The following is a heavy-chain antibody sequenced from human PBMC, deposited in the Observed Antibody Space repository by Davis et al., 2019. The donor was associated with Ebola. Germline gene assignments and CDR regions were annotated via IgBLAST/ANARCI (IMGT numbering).Heavy chain of an antibody. CDR1: GFTFSSYA. D-gene: IGHD3-10*01. V-gene: IGHV3-23*01. CDR3: AKIDVLLWFRYHGMDV. CDR2: ISGSGGST. J-gene: IGHJ6*02. Sequence: PGGSLRLSCAASGFTFSSYAMSWVRQAPGKGLEWVSAISGSGGSTYYADSVKGRFTISRENSKNTLYLQMNSLRAEDTAVYYCAKIDVLLWFRYHGMDVWGQGTTVTVSS.